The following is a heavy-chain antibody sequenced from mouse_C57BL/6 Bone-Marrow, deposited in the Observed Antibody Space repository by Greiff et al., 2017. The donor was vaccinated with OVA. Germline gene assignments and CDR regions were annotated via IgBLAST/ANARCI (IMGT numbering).Heavy chain of an antibody. D-gene: IGHD4-1*01. CDR1: GYAFTNYL. V-gene: IGHV1-54*01. Sequence: QVQLQQSGAELVRPGTSVKVSCKASGYAFTNYLIEWVKQRPGQGLEWIGVINPGSGGPNSNETFKGKETLTADKSDSTAYMQLSSLTSEDAAVYFCARSWDYFDYWGQGTTLTVSS. CDR3: ARSWDYFDY. CDR2: INPGSGGP. J-gene: IGHJ2*01.